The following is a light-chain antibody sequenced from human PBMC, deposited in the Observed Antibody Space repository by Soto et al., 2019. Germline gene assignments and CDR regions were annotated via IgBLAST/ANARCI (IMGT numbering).Light chain of an antibody. J-gene: IGLJ3*02. CDR3: QTWGTGIWV. V-gene: IGLV4-69*01. CDR2: LNTDGSH. Sequence: PLPPRSPSASASLGASVKVTCTLSSGHSTYAIAWHQQQPQKGPRYLMKLNTDGSHTKGDGIPDRFSGSTSGAERYLTISSLQSEDEADYYCQTWGTGIWVFGGGTKLTVL. CDR1: SGHSTYA.